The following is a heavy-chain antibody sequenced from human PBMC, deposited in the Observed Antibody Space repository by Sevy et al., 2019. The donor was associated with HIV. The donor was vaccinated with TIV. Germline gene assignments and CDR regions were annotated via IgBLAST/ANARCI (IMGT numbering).Heavy chain of an antibody. CDR1: GFTSSNAW. CDR3: TTGRYSSSMYFEH. D-gene: IGHD6-6*01. V-gene: IGHV3-15*01. Sequence: GGSLRLSCAASGFTSSNAWMTWVRQAPGKGLEWVGRVKSKADGGTTDYGAPVKGRLTISGDDSKNTVYLQMNSLKSEDTGVYYCTTGRYSSSMYFEHWGQGTLVTVSS. CDR2: VKSKADGGTT. J-gene: IGHJ4*02.